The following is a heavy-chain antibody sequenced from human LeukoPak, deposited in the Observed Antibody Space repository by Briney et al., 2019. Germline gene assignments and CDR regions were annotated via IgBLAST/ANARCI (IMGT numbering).Heavy chain of an antibody. V-gene: IGHV3-7*01. Sequence: GGSLRLSCAASGFTFSNYWMNWVRQAPGKGLEWVANIKQDGGEKSYVDSVKGRFTISRDNAKNSLHLQMNSLRAEDTAVYYYAKIGDYGDPKSLWGQGTLVTVSS. D-gene: IGHD4-17*01. CDR3: AKIGDYGDPKSL. CDR2: IKQDGGEK. J-gene: IGHJ4*02. CDR1: GFTFSNYW.